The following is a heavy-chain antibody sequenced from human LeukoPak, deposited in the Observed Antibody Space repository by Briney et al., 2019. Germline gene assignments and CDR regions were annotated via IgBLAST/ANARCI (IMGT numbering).Heavy chain of an antibody. Sequence: GGSLRLSCSASGFTFNDYGMHWVRQAPGKGLEWVAFIRYDGSNKYYADSVKGRVTISRDNSKNTLYLQMNSLRAEDTAVYYCAKDSTHYRVWDDYDSAGLTYWGQGTLVTVSS. V-gene: IGHV3-30*02. J-gene: IGHJ4*02. D-gene: IGHD3-22*01. CDR3: AKDSTHYRVWDDYDSAGLTY. CDR1: GFTFNDYG. CDR2: IRYDGSNK.